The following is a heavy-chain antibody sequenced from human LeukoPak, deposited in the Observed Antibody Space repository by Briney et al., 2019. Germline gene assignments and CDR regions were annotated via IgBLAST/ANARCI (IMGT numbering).Heavy chain of an antibody. Sequence: SVKVSCKASGGTFSSYAISWVRQAPGQGLEWMGRIIPIFGTANYAQKFQGRVTITTDESTSTAYMELSSPRSEDTAVYYCARAADGAYYDFWSGLFLDYWGQGTLVTVSS. CDR3: ARAADGAYYDFWSGLFLDY. V-gene: IGHV1-69*05. CDR1: GGTFSSYA. CDR2: IIPIFGTA. J-gene: IGHJ4*02. D-gene: IGHD3-3*01.